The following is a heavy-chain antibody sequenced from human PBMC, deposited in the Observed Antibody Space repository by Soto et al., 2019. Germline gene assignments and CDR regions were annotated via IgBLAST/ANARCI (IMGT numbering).Heavy chain of an antibody. Sequence: RRLSSAASGXTFSSYWMSWVRQAPGKGLEWVANIKQDGSEKYYVDSVKGRFTISRDNAKNSLYLQMNSLRAEDTAVYYCARERYYGSGSYYNVYYYYYGMDVWGQGTTVTVSS. J-gene: IGHJ6*02. CDR3: ARERYYGSGSYYNVYYYYYGMDV. CDR2: IKQDGSEK. D-gene: IGHD3-10*01. V-gene: IGHV3-7*03. CDR1: GXTFSSYW.